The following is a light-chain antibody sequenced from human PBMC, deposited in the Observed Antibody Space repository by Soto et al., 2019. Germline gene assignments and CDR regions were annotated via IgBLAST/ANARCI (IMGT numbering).Light chain of an antibody. V-gene: IGLV2-14*01. CDR1: SSDVGGYKY. Sequence: QSALTQPASVSGSPGQSITISCTGSSSDVGGYKYVSWYQQYPGKAPKLMIYEVSNRPSGVSNRFSGSKSGNTASLTISGLQAEDEADYYCSSYRSSRTAVFGGGTKVTVL. J-gene: IGLJ2*01. CDR2: EVS. CDR3: SSYRSSRTAV.